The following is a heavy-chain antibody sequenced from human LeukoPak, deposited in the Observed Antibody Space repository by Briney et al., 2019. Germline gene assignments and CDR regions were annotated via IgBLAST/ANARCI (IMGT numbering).Heavy chain of an antibody. Sequence: GESLKISWKGSGYSFTTYWIAWVRQMPGRGLEWMGIIYPGDSYTKYSPSFQGQVTISADKSISTAYLQWSSLKASDTAMYYCARRIDGYNPFESWGQGTLVTVSS. CDR2: IYPGDSYT. V-gene: IGHV5-51*01. CDR3: ARRIDGYNPFES. CDR1: GYSFTTYW. J-gene: IGHJ4*02. D-gene: IGHD5-24*01.